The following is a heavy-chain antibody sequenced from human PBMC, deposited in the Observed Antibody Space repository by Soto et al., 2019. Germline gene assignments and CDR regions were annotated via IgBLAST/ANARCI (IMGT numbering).Heavy chain of an antibody. J-gene: IGHJ6*03. CDR1: GFTVSSKY. D-gene: IGHD2-15*01. CDR2: IQSGGTT. Sequence: XVQXVXSGGGLVQXXXXLXLSCAASGFTVSSKYMTWVRQAPGKGLEXVSLIQSGGTTYYADSVKGRXTXXXXXXXXTXXXXXXXXXXXXXXXXXXXXXXXXXXGGRXYXXPLDVWGKGTTVXV. CDR3: XXXXXXXXGGRXYXXPLDV. V-gene: IGHV3-66*01.